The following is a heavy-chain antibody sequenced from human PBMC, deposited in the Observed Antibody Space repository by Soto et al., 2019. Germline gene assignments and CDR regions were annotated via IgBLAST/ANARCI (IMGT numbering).Heavy chain of an antibody. J-gene: IGHJ4*02. D-gene: IGHD4-4*01. Sequence: EVRLLESGGGLVQPGGSLRLSCAASGFTFSSFALIWVRQAPGKGLEWVSVLSGNGGSPILTDSDSSTYYADSVKGRFTISRDNSKNTVYLKMNSLRDEDTAVYYCAQADTVNNRWIDYWGQGTLVIVSS. V-gene: IGHV3-23*01. CDR3: AQADTVNNRWIDY. CDR2: LSGNGGSPILTDSDSST. CDR1: GFTFSSFA.